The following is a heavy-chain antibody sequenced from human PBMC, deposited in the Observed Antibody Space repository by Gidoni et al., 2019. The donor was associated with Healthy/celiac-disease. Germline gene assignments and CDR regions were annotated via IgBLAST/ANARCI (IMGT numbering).Heavy chain of an antibody. D-gene: IGHD7-27*01. CDR2: IYYSGST. V-gene: IGHV4-31*03. CDR1: RCPFSSGGYY. J-gene: IGHJ4*02. CDR3: ARDRTGESPGEFDY. Sequence: QVQLQESGPGLVKPSQTLSLTCTVPRCPFSSGGYYWSWIRQHPGKGLEWIGYIYYSGSTYYNPSLKSRVTISVDTSKNQFSLKLSSVTAADTAVYYCARDRTGESPGEFDYWGQGTLVTVSS.